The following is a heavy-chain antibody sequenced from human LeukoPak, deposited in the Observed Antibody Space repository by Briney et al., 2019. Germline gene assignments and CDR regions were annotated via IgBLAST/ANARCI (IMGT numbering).Heavy chain of an antibody. J-gene: IGHJ6*03. CDR1: GFTFSGFE. D-gene: IGHD2-15*01. Sequence: AGGSLRLSCAASGFTFSGFEMNWVRQSPGKGLEWVSYISNSGSTIYYADSVKGRFTISRDNAKNSLYLQMNSLRAEDTAVYYCARDHCSGGSCRYYYYYMDVWGKGTTVTISS. V-gene: IGHV3-48*03. CDR3: ARDHCSGGSCRYYYYYMDV. CDR2: ISNSGSTI.